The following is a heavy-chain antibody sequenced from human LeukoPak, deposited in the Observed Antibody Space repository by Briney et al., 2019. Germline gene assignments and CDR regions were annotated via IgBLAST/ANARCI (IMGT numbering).Heavy chain of an antibody. J-gene: IGHJ4*02. CDR1: GFTFSSYA. Sequence: GSLRLSCAASGFTFSSYAMHWVRQAPGKGLEWVSVIYSGGSTYYADSVKGRFTISRDNSKNTLYLQMNSLRVEDTAVYYCARDLSYSSSKGEFDYWGQGTLVTVSS. V-gene: IGHV3-NL1*01. CDR3: ARDLSYSSSKGEFDY. CDR2: IYSGGST. D-gene: IGHD6-13*01.